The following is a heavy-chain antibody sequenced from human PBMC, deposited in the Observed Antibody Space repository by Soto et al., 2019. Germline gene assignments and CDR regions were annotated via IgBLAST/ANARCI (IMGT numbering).Heavy chain of an antibody. D-gene: IGHD4-17*01. V-gene: IGHV1-69*13. CDR3: ASLRSYGDYVYFQH. CDR1: GGTFSSYA. J-gene: IGHJ1*01. Sequence: SVKVSCKASGGTFSSYAISWVRQAPGQGLEWMGGIIPIFGTANYAQKFQGRVTITADESTSTAYMELSSLRSEDTAVYYCASLRSYGDYVYFQHWGQGTLVTVSS. CDR2: IIPIFGTA.